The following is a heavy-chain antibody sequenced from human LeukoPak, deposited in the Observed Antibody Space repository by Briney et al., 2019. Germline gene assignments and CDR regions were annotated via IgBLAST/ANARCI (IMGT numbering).Heavy chain of an antibody. Sequence: GGSLGLSCAASGFTFSSYSINWVRQAPGKGLEWVSSISSSSSYIYYADSVKGRFTISRDNAKNSLYLQMNSLRAEDTAVYYCARAPPLRGVFDYWGQGTLVTVSS. J-gene: IGHJ4*02. CDR2: ISSSSSYI. V-gene: IGHV3-21*01. CDR1: GFTFSSYS. D-gene: IGHD5-12*01. CDR3: ARAPPLRGVFDY.